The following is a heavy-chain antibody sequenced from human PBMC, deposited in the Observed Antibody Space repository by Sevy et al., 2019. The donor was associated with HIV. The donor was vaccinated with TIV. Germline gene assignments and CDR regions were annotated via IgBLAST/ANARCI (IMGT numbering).Heavy chain of an antibody. CDR3: ARVPWVYYVSESYDYCSYCMDV. J-gene: IGHJ6*02. CDR1: GGSISSGGYY. D-gene: IGHD3-10*01. CDR2: IYYSGST. V-gene: IGHV4-31*03. Sequence: SETLSLTCTVSGGSISSGGYYWSWIRQHPGKGLEWIGYIYYSGSTYYNPSLKSRVTISVDTSKNQFSLKLSSVTDADTALYFCARVPWVYYVSESYDYCSYCMDVWGQGTPVTVSS.